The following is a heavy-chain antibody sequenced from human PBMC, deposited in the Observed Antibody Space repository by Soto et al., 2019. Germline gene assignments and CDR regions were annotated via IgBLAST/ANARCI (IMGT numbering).Heavy chain of an antibody. J-gene: IGHJ2*01. D-gene: IGHD1-26*01. CDR3: ARGSGSYSISWYFYL. CDR1: GFTFSSYA. V-gene: IGHV3-30-3*01. CDR2: ISYDGSNK. Sequence: QVQLVESGGGVVQPGRSLRLSCAASGFTFSSYAMHWVRQAPGKGLEWVAVISYDGSNKYYADSVKGRFTISRDNSKNTLYLQMNSLRAEETAVYYCARGSGSYSISWYFYLWGRGTLVTVSS.